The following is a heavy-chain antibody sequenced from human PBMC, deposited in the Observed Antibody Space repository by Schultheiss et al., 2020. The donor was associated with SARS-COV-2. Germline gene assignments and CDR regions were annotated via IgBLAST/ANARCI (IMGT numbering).Heavy chain of an antibody. J-gene: IGHJ2*01. CDR2: ISYDGSNK. D-gene: IGHD2-2*01. CDR1: GFTFSSYA. V-gene: IGHV3-30*18. Sequence: GGSLRLSCAASGFTFSSYAMSWVRQAPGKGLEWVAVISYDGSNKYYADSAKGRFTISRDNSKNTLYLRMNSLRAEDTAVYYCAKIGDLLVIPLYWYFDLWGRGTLVTVSS. CDR3: AKIGDLLVIPLYWYFDL.